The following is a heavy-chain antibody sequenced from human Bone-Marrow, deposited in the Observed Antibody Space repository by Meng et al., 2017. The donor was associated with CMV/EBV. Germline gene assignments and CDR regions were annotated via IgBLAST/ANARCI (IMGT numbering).Heavy chain of an antibody. CDR2: SANKPNDYTT. D-gene: IGHD6-6*01. J-gene: IGHJ4*02. V-gene: IGHV3-72*01. CDR1: GFTFSEQY. Sequence: GGSLRLSCAASGFTFSEQYMDWFRQAPGRGLEWVGRSANKPNDYTTDYAASVKGRFSISRDELKNSVDLQMNSLKSDDTAVYYCTGGNWQLAAVEVWGQGPLVNVSS. CDR3: TGGNWQLAAVEV.